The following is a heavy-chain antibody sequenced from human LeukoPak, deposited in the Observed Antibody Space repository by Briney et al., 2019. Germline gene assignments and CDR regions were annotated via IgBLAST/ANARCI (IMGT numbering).Heavy chain of an antibody. CDR3: AKLGHSDGWYLGAFDM. CDR2: TSYSRTT. D-gene: IGHD6-19*01. J-gene: IGHJ3*02. CDR1: GGSITGHY. V-gene: IGHV4-59*08. Sequence: ASDTLSLTCAVSGGSITGHYWNWIRQTPGMRLEWLGYTSYSRTTIYNSYFKGRATMSIDTSKNQLYLNLTSVTATDTAVYYCAKLGHSDGWYLGAFDMWGQGTTVSVSS.